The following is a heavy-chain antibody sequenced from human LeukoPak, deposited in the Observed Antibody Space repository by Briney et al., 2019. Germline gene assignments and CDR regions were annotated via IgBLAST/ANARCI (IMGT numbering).Heavy chain of an antibody. Sequence: AASVKVSCKASGYTFTSYYMHWVRQAPGQGLEWMGIINPSGGSTSYAQKFQGRVTMTRNTSISTAYMELSSLRSEDTAVYYCARGVRYRGQQLVRPPLYYYYMDVWGKGTTVTISS. CDR3: ARGVRYRGQQLVRPPLYYYYMDV. V-gene: IGHV1-46*01. D-gene: IGHD6-13*01. CDR1: GYTFTSYY. J-gene: IGHJ6*03. CDR2: INPSGGST.